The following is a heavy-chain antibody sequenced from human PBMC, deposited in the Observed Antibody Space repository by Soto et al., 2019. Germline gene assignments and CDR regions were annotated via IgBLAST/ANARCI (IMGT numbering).Heavy chain of an antibody. J-gene: IGHJ4*02. V-gene: IGHV3-30*03. CDR3: ARCNLSFDFDA. Sequence: QIQLVESGGDVVQPGRSRGLSCAASGLNLGFFGMHWFRQAPGTGLEWVAFISGDGINTQYADSVRGRFTLSRDYSRKTMYLQMDSLSDEDTALYYCARCNLSFDFDAWGLGTLVTVSS. D-gene: IGHD1-26*01. CDR2: ISGDGINT. CDR1: GLNLGFFG.